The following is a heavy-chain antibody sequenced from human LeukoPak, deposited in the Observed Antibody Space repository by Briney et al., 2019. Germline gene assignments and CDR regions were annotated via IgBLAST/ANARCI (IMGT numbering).Heavy chain of an antibody. CDR2: TNHKVST. V-gene: IGHV4-34*01. D-gene: IGHD3-10*01. Sequence: SETVSLNCAVYGGSFNGYYWSWIRQPPRKGVEWIGETNHKVSTNYNPSLKSRVTISVETSKNQFSLKLSSVTVADAAVYYCARGPCKRITMVRGAIGPPRPGMDVWGKGTTVTVSS. CDR1: GGSFNGYY. CDR3: ARGPCKRITMVRGAIGPPRPGMDV. J-gene: IGHJ6*04.